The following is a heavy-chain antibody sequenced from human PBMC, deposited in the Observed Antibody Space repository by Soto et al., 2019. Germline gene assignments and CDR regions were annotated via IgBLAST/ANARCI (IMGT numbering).Heavy chain of an antibody. CDR2: INPNSGGT. V-gene: IGHV1-2*04. D-gene: IGHD3-10*01. CDR3: ARGVGVWFGELCCNWFDP. CDR1: GYTFTGYY. J-gene: IGHJ5*02. Sequence: VASVKVSCKASGYTFTGYYMHWVRQAPGQGLEWMGWINPNSGGTNYAQKFQGWVTMTRDTSISTAYTELSRLRSDDTAVYYCARGVGVWFGELCCNWFDPWGQGTLVTVSS.